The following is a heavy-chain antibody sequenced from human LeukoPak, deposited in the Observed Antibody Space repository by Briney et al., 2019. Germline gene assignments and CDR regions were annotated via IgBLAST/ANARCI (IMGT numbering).Heavy chain of an antibody. CDR1: GFTLSNAW. V-gene: IGHV3-30*03. CDR3: ARGADILTGYSPFDP. CDR2: ISYDGSNK. D-gene: IGHD3-9*01. J-gene: IGHJ5*02. Sequence: GGSLRLSCAASGFTLSNAWMNWVRQAPGKGLEWVAVISYDGSNKYYADSVKGRFTISRDNSKNTLYLQMNSLRAEDTAVYYCARGADILTGYSPFDPWGQGTLVTVSS.